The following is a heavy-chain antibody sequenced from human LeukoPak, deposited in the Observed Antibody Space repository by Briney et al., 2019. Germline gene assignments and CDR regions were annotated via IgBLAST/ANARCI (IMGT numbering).Heavy chain of an antibody. Sequence: SGPTLVKPTQTLMLTYTCSGFSLSTRGVGVGWIRQPPGQALEWLALIYSHDDKRHSPLLRSRLTITKDTSRNQVVLTMTNMDPVDTATYYCAYDAPGGQLVFDPWGQGTLVTVSS. CDR1: GFSLSTRGVG. CDR2: IYSHDDK. CDR3: AYDAPGGQLVFDP. D-gene: IGHD1-1*01. V-gene: IGHV2-5*01. J-gene: IGHJ5*02.